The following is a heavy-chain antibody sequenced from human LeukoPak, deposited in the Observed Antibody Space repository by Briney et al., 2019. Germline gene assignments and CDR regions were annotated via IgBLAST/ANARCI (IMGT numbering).Heavy chain of an antibody. CDR3: ARGPPHIVVVPAAQGYSQH. Sequence: PSETLSLTCAVYGGSFSGYYWSWIRQPPGKGLEWIGEINHSGSTNYNPSLKSRVTISVDTSKNQCSLKLSSVTAADTAVYYCARGPPHIVVVPAAQGYSQHWGQGTLVTVSS. CDR1: GGSFSGYY. D-gene: IGHD2-2*01. V-gene: IGHV4-34*01. CDR2: INHSGST. J-gene: IGHJ1*01.